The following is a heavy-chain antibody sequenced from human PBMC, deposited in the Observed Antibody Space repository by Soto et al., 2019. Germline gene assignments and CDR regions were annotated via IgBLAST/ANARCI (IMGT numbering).Heavy chain of an antibody. J-gene: IGHJ6*03. CDR3: AKPFGTMWYHYYYMDV. CDR2: VGSTGAVT. V-gene: IGHV3-23*01. Sequence: EVQLLESGGGLVQPGGSLRLSCAASGFTFSSHGMNWVRQAPGKGLEWVSTVGSTGAVTSYADSVKGRFTISRDNTKNTVYLQMDGLRAEDTAIYYCAKPFGTMWYHYYYMDVWGKGTTVTVSS. CDR1: GFTFSSHG. D-gene: IGHD1-1*01.